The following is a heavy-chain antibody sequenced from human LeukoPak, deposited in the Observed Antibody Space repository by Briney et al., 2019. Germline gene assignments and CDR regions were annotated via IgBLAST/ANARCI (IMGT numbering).Heavy chain of an antibody. CDR2: IYSGGST. V-gene: IGHV3-53*01. CDR1: GFTVSSTY. D-gene: IGHD6-19*01. J-gene: IGHJ5*02. Sequence: GGSLRLSCAASGFTVSSTYMTWVRQAPGKGLEWVSVIYSGGSTYYADSVKGRFTVSRDNSKNTLYLQMNSLRAEDTALYHCVRVPGRSSGWLNWFDPWGQGTLVTVSS. CDR3: VRVPGRSSGWLNWFDP.